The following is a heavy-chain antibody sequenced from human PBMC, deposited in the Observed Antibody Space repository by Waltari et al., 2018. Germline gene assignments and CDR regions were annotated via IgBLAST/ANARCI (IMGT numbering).Heavy chain of an antibody. J-gene: IGHJ4*02. D-gene: IGHD3-22*01. CDR3: ARGENYYDTSGYYYY. Sequence: QVQLVQSGAEVKKPGASVKVSCKASGYTFTGYYIHWVRQAPGQGLEWMGWINPNVGGANYARRFQGRVTMTRDTSVSTAYMGLSRLRSDDTAVYYCARGENYYDTSGYYYYWGQGTLVTVSS. CDR2: INPNVGGA. CDR1: GYTFTGYY. V-gene: IGHV1-2*02.